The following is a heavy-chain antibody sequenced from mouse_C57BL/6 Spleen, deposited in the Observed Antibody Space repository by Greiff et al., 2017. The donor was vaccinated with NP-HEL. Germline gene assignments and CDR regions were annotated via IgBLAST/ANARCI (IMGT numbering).Heavy chain of an antibody. CDR3: AVNYGSSYWYFDV. V-gene: IGHV1-72*01. J-gene: IGHJ1*03. CDR2: IDPNSGGT. CDR1: GYTFTSYW. D-gene: IGHD1-1*01. Sequence: QVQLQQPGAELVKPGASVKLSCKASGYTFTSYWMHWVKQRPGRGLEWMGRIDPNSGGTKYNEKFKSKATLTVDKPSSTAYMQLSSLTSEDSAVYYCAVNYGSSYWYFDVWGTGTTVTVSS.